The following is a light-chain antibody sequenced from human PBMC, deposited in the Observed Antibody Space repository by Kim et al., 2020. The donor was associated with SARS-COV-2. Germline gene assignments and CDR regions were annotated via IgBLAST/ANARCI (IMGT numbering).Light chain of an antibody. V-gene: IGLV3-19*01. CDR2: GKN. Sequence: SSELTQDPAVSVALGQTVRITCQGDSLRSYYASWYQQKPGQAPVLVIYGKNNRPSGIPDRFSGSSLGNTASLTITGAQAEDEADYYCNSRDSSRNLVFGG. CDR3: NSRDSSRNLV. CDR1: SLRSYY. J-gene: IGLJ2*01.